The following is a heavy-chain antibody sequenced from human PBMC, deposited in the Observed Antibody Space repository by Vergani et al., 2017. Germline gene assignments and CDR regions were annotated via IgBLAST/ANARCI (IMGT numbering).Heavy chain of an antibody. Sequence: QLQLQESGPGLVKPSETLSLTCTVPGGSISSSSYYWGWIRQPPGKGLGWIGSIYYSGSTYDNPSLKSRVTISVDTSKNQFSLKLSSVTAADTAVYYSARERWIQLWFRSDGFDIWGQGTMVTVSS. J-gene: IGHJ3*02. CDR2: IYYSGST. CDR3: ARERWIQLWFRSDGFDI. V-gene: IGHV4-39*07. D-gene: IGHD5-18*01. CDR1: GGSISSSSYY.